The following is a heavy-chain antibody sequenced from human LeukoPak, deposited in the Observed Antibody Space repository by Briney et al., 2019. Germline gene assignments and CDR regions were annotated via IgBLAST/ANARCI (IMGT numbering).Heavy chain of an antibody. V-gene: IGHV4-38-2*02. CDR3: AIDMVRGALDAFDI. CDR2: IYHSGST. D-gene: IGHD3-10*01. Sequence: SETLSLTCTVSGYSISSGYYWGWIRQPPGKGLEWIGSIYHSGSTYYNPSLKSRVTISVDTSKNQFSLKLSSVTAADTAVYYCAIDMVRGALDAFDIWGQGTMVTVSS. CDR1: GYSISSGYY. J-gene: IGHJ3*02.